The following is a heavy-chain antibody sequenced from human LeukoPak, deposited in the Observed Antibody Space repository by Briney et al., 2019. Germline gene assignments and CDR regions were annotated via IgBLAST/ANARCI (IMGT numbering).Heavy chain of an antibody. CDR2: ISYDGSNK. CDR3: ASGSNDYGDYGPTHDDY. J-gene: IGHJ4*02. Sequence: GGSLRLSCAASGFTLSSYAMSWVRQAPGKGLERVAVISYDGSNKYYADSVKGRFTISRDNSKNTLYLQMNSLRAEDTAVYYCASGSNDYGDYGPTHDDYWGQGTLVTVSS. CDR1: GFTLSSYA. D-gene: IGHD4-17*01. V-gene: IGHV3-30-3*01.